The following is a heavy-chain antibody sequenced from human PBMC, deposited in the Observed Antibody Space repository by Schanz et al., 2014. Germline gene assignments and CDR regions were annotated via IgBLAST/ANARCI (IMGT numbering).Heavy chain of an antibody. Sequence: VQLQESGPGLVKPSGTLSLTCAVSGGFISSINWWSWVRQSPGTGLEWIGEINNSGSTNYNPSLKSRVTMSLDTSKNQFPLKLTSVTAVDTAVYYCAGMATVTCFDFWGQGALVTVSS. V-gene: IGHV4-4*02. D-gene: IGHD4-17*01. CDR2: INNSGST. CDR1: GGFISSINW. J-gene: IGHJ4*02. CDR3: AGMATVTCFDF.